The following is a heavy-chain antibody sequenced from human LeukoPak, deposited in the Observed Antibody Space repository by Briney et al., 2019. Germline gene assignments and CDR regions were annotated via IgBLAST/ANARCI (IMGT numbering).Heavy chain of an antibody. V-gene: IGHV4-34*01. J-gene: IGHJ6*03. CDR1: GGSFSGYY. CDR2: INHSGST. Sequence: SETLSLTCAVYGGSFSGYYWSWIRQPPGKGLEWIGEINHSGSTNYNPSLKSRVTISVDTSKNQFSLKLSSVTAADTAVYYCARAPPITVAGTFYYYYYYMDVWGKGTTVTVSS. CDR3: ARAPPITVAGTFYYYYYYMDV. D-gene: IGHD6-19*01.